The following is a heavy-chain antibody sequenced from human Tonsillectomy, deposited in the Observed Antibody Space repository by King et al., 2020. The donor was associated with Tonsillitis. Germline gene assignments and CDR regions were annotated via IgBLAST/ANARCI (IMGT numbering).Heavy chain of an antibody. D-gene: IGHD2-2*01. CDR2: IWYDGSNK. Sequence: VQLVESGGGVVQPGRSLRLSCEVSGFSFNSYGMHWVRQAPGKGLEWVAVIWYDGSNKYYADSVKGRFTISRYNSKNTLFLQMNSLRVEDTAVYYCARDRYCSSTSCYGRGYFDYWGQGALVTVSS. J-gene: IGHJ4*02. CDR1: GFSFNSYG. V-gene: IGHV3-33*01. CDR3: ARDRYCSSTSCYGRGYFDY.